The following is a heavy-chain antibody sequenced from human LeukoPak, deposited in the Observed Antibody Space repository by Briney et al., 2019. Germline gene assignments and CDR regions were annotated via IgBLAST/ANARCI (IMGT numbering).Heavy chain of an antibody. J-gene: IGHJ4*02. CDR1: GDSIGSHY. CDR3: ARALSTVTTYFDS. CDR2: INPTGST. Sequence: SETLSLTCTVSGDSIGSHYWSWIRQPPGKGLEWIGEINPTGSTNYNPSLKSRVTISADTSKSQFSLELSSVTAADTAVFYCARALSTVTTYFDSWGQGTLVTVSS. D-gene: IGHD4-17*01. V-gene: IGHV4-34*01.